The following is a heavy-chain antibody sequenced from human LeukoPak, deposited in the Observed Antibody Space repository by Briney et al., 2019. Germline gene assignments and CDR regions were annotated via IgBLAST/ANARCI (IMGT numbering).Heavy chain of an antibody. CDR3: ARDHSTYGSSPTDY. D-gene: IGHD3-10*01. Sequence: SETLSLTCTVSGGSISSSSYYWGWIRQPPGKGLEWIGSIYYSGSTYYNPSLKSRVTISIDTSKNQFSLKLSSVTAADTAVYYCARDHSTYGSSPTDYWGQGTLLTVSS. J-gene: IGHJ4*02. CDR2: IYYSGST. V-gene: IGHV4-39*07. CDR1: GGSISSSSYY.